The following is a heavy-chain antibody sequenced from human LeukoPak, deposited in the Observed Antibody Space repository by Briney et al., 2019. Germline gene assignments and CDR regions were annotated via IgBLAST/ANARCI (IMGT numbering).Heavy chain of an antibody. V-gene: IGHV1-18*01. D-gene: IGHD6-13*01. CDR1: GYTFTNFG. Sequence: GASVKVSCKASGYTFTNFGISWVRQAPGQGLEWMGWISAYNGNTDYAQKLQGRVTMTTDSSTNTAYMELRSLRSDDTAVYYCARAQGYSSSLYFDSWGQGTLVTVSS. J-gene: IGHJ4*02. CDR2: ISAYNGNT. CDR3: ARAQGYSSSLYFDS.